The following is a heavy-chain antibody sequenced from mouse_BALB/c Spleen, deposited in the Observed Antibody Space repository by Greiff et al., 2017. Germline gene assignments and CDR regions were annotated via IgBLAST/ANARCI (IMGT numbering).Heavy chain of an antibody. D-gene: IGHD2-13*01. CDR1: GFTFSSYA. CDR3: ARRGDYGDFDY. CDR2: ISSGGSYT. V-gene: IGHV5-9-3*01. Sequence: EVQGVESGGGLVKPGGSLKLSCAASGFTFSSYAMSWVRQTPEKRLEWVATISSGGSYTYYPDSVKGRFTISRDNAKNTLYLQMSSLRSEDTAMYYCARRGDYGDFDYWGQGTTLTVSS. J-gene: IGHJ2*01.